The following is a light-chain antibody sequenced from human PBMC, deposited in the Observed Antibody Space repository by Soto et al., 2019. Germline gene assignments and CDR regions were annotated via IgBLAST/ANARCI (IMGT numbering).Light chain of an antibody. V-gene: IGLV2-14*01. CDR3: ISYPGSRASYV. CDR1: TNDVGDYNY. CDR2: EVS. J-gene: IGLJ1*01. Sequence: QSVLTQPASVSGSPGQSITISCTGTTNDVGDYNYVAWYQQHSGKVPRLMIYEVSNRPPGVSYRFSGSKSGSTASLTISGLQAEDEADYYCISYPGSRASYVFGTGTKLTVL.